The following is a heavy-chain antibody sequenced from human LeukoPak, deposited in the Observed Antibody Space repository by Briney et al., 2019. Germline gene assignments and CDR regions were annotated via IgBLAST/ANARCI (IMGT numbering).Heavy chain of an antibody. D-gene: IGHD6-19*01. V-gene: IGHV4-4*09. Sequence: SETVSLTCTVSGGPITNYYWSWIRQSPGKGLECIGYTHSSKSTKYNPSLESRVIISLDTSKNQIFLTLRSVTAADTAVYSCARHFGGLGSDEKKKDSSAWYLPGSGYYYYMDVWGAGTTVTVSS. CDR2: THSSKST. J-gene: IGHJ6*03. CDR1: GGPITNYY. CDR3: ARHFGGLGSDEKKKDSSAWYLPGSGYYYYMDV.